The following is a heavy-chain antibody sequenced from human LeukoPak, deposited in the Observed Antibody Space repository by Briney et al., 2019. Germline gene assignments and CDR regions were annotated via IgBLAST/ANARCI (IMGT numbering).Heavy chain of an antibody. D-gene: IGHD2-21*01. CDR3: AKDWEAYCGGDCYSAFDY. CDR2: IRYDGTTK. J-gene: IGHJ4*02. V-gene: IGHV3-30*02. CDR1: GFTVSSNY. Sequence: GGSLRLSCAASGFTVSSNYMSWVRQAPGKGLEWVTFIRYDGTTKFYADSVKGRFTISRDNSKNILYLQMNSLRAEDTAVYYCAKDWEAYCGGDCYSAFDYWGQGTLVTVSS.